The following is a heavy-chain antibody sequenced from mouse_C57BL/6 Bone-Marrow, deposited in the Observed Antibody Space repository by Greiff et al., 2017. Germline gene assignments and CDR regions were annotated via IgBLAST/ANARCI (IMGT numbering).Heavy chain of an antibody. V-gene: IGHV1-9*01. CDR2: ILPGSGST. J-gene: IGHJ4*01. CDR3: ASSRADVGAMDY. Sequence: QVQLQQSGAELMKPGASVKLSCKATGYTFTGYWIEWVKQRPGHGLEWIGEILPGSGSTNYNEKFKGKATFPADTSSNTADIQLSSLTTEDAASYYCASSRADVGAMDYGGQGTSVTVSS. D-gene: IGHD3-1*01. CDR1: GYTFTGYW.